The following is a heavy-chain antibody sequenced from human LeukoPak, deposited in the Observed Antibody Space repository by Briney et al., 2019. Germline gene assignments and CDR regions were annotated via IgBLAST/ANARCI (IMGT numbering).Heavy chain of an antibody. CDR3: AREDYYGSGSLPWFDP. Sequence: SVKVSCKASGYTFTGYYMHWVRQAPGQGLEWMGWINPNSGGTNYAQKFQGWVTMTRDTSISTAYMELSWLRSDDTAVYYCAREDYYGSGSLPWFDPWGQGTLVTVSS. D-gene: IGHD3-10*01. V-gene: IGHV1-2*04. CDR2: INPNSGGT. CDR1: GYTFTGYY. J-gene: IGHJ5*02.